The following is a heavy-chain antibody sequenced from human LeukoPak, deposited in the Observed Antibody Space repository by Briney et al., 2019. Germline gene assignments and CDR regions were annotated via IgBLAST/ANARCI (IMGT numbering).Heavy chain of an antibody. V-gene: IGHV3-53*01. CDR2: IFDAGRT. CDR1: GFTFGGTY. J-gene: IGHJ4*02. D-gene: IGHD6-19*01. CDR3: AGATKWLAHDF. Sequence: GGPLRLSCAASGFTFGGTYMSWVRQAAGKGRQWVSTIFDAGRTTYADSVQGRFTISRDSYMNTLFLQMNSLRADDTAVYYCAGATKWLAHDFWGQGILVTVSS.